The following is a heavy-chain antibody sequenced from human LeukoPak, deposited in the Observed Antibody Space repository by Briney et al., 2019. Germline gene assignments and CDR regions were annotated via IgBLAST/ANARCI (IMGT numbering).Heavy chain of an antibody. D-gene: IGHD1-14*01. CDR1: GYTFTGYY. CDR2: INTNTGNP. J-gene: IGHJ5*02. Sequence: ASVKVSCKASGYTFTGYYMHWVRQAPGQGLEWMGWINTNTGNPTYAQGFTGRFVFSLGTSVSTAYLQISSLKAEDTAVYYCARTGLENWFDPWGQGTLVTGSS. V-gene: IGHV7-4-1*02. CDR3: ARTGLENWFDP.